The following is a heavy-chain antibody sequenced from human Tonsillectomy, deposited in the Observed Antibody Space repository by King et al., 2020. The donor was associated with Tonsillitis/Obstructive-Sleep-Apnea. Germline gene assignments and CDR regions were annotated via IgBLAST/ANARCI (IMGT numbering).Heavy chain of an antibody. CDR1: GGSFSGYY. CDR2: INHSGST. V-gene: IGHV4-34*01. CDR3: ARGVHDYVWGSYRRFGYYMDV. J-gene: IGHJ6*03. Sequence: VQLQQWGAGLLKPSETLSLTCAVYGGSFSGYYWSWIRQPPGKGLEWIGEINHSGSTNYNPSLKSRVTISVDTSKNQFSLKLSSVTAADTAVYYCARGVHDYVWGSYRRFGYYMDVWGKGTTVTVSS. D-gene: IGHD3-16*01.